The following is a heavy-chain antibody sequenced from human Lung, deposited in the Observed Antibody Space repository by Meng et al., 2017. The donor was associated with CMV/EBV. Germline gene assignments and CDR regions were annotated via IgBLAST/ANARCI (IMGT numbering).Heavy chain of an antibody. D-gene: IGHD3-10*01. Sequence: RGSGPARGKPSETLSLTCAVSGDSLTKHNWWAWVRPPPGKELEWIGEIPHRGSSAYNPSLKSRVSMSIDKSKNQFSLKLTSVTAADTAVYHCLRRSGGSVWGQGTLVTVSS. J-gene: IGHJ1*01. CDR2: IPHRGSS. V-gene: IGHV4-4*02. CDR1: GDSLTKHNW. CDR3: LRRSGGSV.